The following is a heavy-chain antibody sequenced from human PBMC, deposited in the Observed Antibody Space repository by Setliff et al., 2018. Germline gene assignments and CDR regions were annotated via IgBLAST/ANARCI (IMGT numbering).Heavy chain of an antibody. CDR2: IFHSGST. V-gene: IGHV4-59*12. J-gene: IGHJ4*02. Sequence: PSETLSLTCTVSGGSISSYYWSWIRQHPEKGLEWLGYIFHSGSTHYNSSLKSRITISIDTSKNHFSLELNSVTAADSAVYYCARVADGSGSFYLGFDYWGQGILVTVSS. CDR1: GGSISSYY. D-gene: IGHD3-10*01. CDR3: ARVADGSGSFYLGFDY.